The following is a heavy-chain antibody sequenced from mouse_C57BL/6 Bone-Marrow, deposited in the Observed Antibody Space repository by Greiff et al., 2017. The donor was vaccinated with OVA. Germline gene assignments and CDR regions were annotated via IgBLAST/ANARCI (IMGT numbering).Heavy chain of an antibody. J-gene: IGHJ1*03. CDR1: GFNIKDDY. V-gene: IGHV14-4*01. CDR2: IDPENGDT. Sequence: VQLQQSGAELVRPGASVKLSCTASGFNIKDDYMHWVKQRPEQGLEWIGWIDPENGDTEYASKFQGKATITADTSSNPAYLQLSSLTSEDTAVYCCTGCLGYCDVWGTGTTVTVSS. CDR3: TGCLGYCDV.